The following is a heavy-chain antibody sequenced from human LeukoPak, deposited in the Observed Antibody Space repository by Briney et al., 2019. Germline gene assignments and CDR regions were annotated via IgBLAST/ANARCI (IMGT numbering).Heavy chain of an antibody. CDR3: ARDGSGYSGYFDY. CDR1: GYTFTGYY. Sequence: ASVKVSCKASGYTFTGYYMHWVRQAPGQGLEWMGWINPNSGGTNYAQKFQGRVTMTRDTSISTAYMELSRLRSDDTAVYYCARDGSGYSGYFDYWGQGTLVTVSS. J-gene: IGHJ4*02. V-gene: IGHV1-2*02. D-gene: IGHD5-12*01. CDR2: INPNSGGT.